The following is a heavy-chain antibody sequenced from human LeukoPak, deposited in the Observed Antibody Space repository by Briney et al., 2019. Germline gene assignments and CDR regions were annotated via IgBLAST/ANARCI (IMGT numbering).Heavy chain of an antibody. D-gene: IGHD4-23*01. Sequence: GGSLRLSCAASGFVFSTHSMNWVRQAPGKGLEWVSWISSSNGDIYYAASVRGRFTISRDDAKKSLYPQMNSLRAEDTAVYYCVRDADGGNSWFDSWGQGTLVTVSS. CDR1: GFVFSTHS. CDR2: ISSSNGDI. J-gene: IGHJ5*01. V-gene: IGHV3-21*01. CDR3: VRDADGGNSWFDS.